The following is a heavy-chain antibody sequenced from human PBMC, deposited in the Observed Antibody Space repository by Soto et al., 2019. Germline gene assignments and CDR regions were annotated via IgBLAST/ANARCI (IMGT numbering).Heavy chain of an antibody. Sequence: EVQLLESGGGLVQPGGSLRLSCADSGFSFNSYAMSWVRQAPGKGLEWVSHIGGAGDSTYYADSVKGRFTISRDNSKKTVYLQMESLSAEDTAVYYCTGATYLDSWGQGTLVTVSS. V-gene: IGHV3-23*01. CDR3: TGATYLDS. J-gene: IGHJ4*02. CDR2: IGGAGDST. CDR1: GFSFNSYA.